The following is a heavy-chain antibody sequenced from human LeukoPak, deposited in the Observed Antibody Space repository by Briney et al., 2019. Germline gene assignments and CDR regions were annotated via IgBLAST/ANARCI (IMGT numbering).Heavy chain of an antibody. CDR3: AREPPEPYYMDV. CDR1: GGSFSGYY. D-gene: IGHD1-14*01. J-gene: IGHJ6*03. Sequence: SETLSLTCAVYGGSFSGYYWSWIRQPPGKGLEWIGEINHSGSTNYNPSLKSRVTISVDTSKNQFSLKLSSVTAADTAVYYCAREPPEPYYMDVWGKGTTVTVSS. V-gene: IGHV4-34*01. CDR2: INHSGST.